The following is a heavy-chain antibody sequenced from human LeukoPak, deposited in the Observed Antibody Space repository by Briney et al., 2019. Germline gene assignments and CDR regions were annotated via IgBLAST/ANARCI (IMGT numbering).Heavy chain of an antibody. CDR2: INPNSGGT. CDR3: ARDSSSWYSPRSLYGMDV. J-gene: IGHJ6*02. V-gene: IGHV1-2*06. D-gene: IGHD6-13*01. CDR1: GYTFTGYY. Sequence: ASVKVSCKASGYTFTGYYMHWVRQAPGQGLEWMGRINPNSGGTNYAQKFRGRVTMTRDTSISTAYMELSRLRSDDTAVYYCARDSSSWYSPRSLYGMDVWGQGTTVTVSS.